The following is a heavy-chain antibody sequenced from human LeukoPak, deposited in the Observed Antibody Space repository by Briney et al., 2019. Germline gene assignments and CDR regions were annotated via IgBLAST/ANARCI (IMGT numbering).Heavy chain of an antibody. J-gene: IGHJ4*02. CDR1: GGSISSYY. Sequence: SSETLSLTCTVSGGSISSYYWSWIRQPPGKGLEWIGYIYYSGSTNSNPSLKSRVTISVDTSKNQFSLKLNSVTAADTAVYYCARERSIAPGGESTDYWGQGTLVTVSS. V-gene: IGHV4-59*01. D-gene: IGHD6-6*01. CDR2: IYYSGST. CDR3: ARERSIAPGGESTDY.